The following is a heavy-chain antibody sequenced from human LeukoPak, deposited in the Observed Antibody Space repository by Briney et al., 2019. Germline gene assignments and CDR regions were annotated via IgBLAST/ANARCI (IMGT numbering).Heavy chain of an antibody. J-gene: IGHJ4*02. Sequence: PGGSLRLSCAASENTFRSAWMSSVRQAPGTGLEWVGRIKTNSEGGTTDFAAPVKGRFSLSRDDSKNTAYLQMNSLQIEGTAMYYCTTGYGSSWYGWGQGTLVTVSS. CDR3: TTGYGSSWYG. CDR1: ENTFRSAW. D-gene: IGHD6-13*01. V-gene: IGHV3-15*01. CDR2: IKTNSEGGTT.